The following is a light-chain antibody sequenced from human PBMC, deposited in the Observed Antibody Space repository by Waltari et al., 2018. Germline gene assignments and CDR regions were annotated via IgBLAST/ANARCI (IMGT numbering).Light chain of an antibody. Sequence: ESVLTQSPATLSLSPGETATISCRASRSVSANCLAWYQQTPGQAPRLLIHGAFSRATGIPDRFSGSGSETDFTLNINRLEPEDFAVYYCQQYGSSVSFGGGTKLEMK. CDR3: QQYGSSVS. CDR1: RSVSANC. CDR2: GAF. J-gene: IGKJ4*01. V-gene: IGKV3-20*01.